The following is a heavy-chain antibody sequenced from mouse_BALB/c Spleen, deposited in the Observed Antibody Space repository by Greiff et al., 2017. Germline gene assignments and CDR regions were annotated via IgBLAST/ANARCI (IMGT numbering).Heavy chain of an antibody. CDR3: ARSTMVSYYAMDY. CDR1: GYSITSDYA. Sequence: VQLKESGPGLVKPSQSLSLTCTVTGYSITSDYAWNWIRQFPGNKLEWMGYISYSGSTSYNPSLKSRISITRDTSKNQFFLQLNSVTTEDTATYYCARSTMVSYYAMDYWGQGTSVTVSS. CDR2: ISYSGST. D-gene: IGHD2-2*01. V-gene: IGHV3-2*02. J-gene: IGHJ4*01.